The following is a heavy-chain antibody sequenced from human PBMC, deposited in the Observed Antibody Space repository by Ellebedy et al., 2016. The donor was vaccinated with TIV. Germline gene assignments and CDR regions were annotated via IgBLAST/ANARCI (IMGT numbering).Heavy chain of an antibody. J-gene: IGHJ5*02. CDR2: IIPIFGTA. V-gene: IGHV1-69*13. CDR3: ARMPQRFIGGNWFNP. D-gene: IGHD6-25*01. Sequence: SVKVSCXASGGTFSSYAISWVRQAPGQGLEWMGGIIPIFGTANYAQKFQGRVTITADESTSTAYMELSSLRSEDTAVYYCARMPQRFIGGNWFNPWGQGTLVTVSS. CDR1: GGTFSSYA.